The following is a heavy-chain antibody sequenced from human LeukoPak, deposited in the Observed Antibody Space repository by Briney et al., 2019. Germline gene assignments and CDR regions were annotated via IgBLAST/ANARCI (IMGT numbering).Heavy chain of an antibody. V-gene: IGHV3-33*01. D-gene: IGHD2-2*01. CDR3: ARGGDFVVVLAATLFDY. CDR2: IWYDGSNK. CDR1: GFTFSICG. Sequence: GRSLRLSCAASGFTFSICGMHWVRQAPGKGLEWVAVIWYDGSNKYYADSVKGRFTISRDNSKNTLYLQMNSLRAEETAVYYCARGGDFVVVLAATLFDYWGQGTLVTVSS. J-gene: IGHJ4*02.